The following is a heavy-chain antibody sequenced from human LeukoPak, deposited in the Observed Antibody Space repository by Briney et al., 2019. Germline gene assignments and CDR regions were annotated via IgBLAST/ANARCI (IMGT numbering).Heavy chain of an antibody. D-gene: IGHD3-3*01. CDR3: AREVFWSGYFANLHFDY. CDR1: QFTFSSYN. J-gene: IGHJ4*02. CDR2: ISSTSRYI. V-gene: IGHV3-21*06. Sequence: GGSLRLSCAASQFTFSSYNMNWVRQAPGKGLGWVSSISSTSRYIYYADSVKGRFTISRDNARNSLFLQMNSLRAEDTAVYYCAREVFWSGYFANLHFDYWGRGTLVTVSS.